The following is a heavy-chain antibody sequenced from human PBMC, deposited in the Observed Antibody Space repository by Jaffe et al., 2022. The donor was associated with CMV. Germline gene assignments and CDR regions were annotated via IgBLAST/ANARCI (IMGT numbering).Heavy chain of an antibody. CDR2: IIPILNIR. Sequence: QVQLVQSGAEVKKPGSSVRVSCKASGGTFSTSPISWVRQAPGQGLEWMGRIIPILNIRDYAQRFQGRVTITADKPTSTAYMELSSLRSDDTAVYYCATDNDRGIYWGQGTQVTVSS. CDR3: ATDNDRGIY. V-gene: IGHV1-69*09. D-gene: IGHD2-8*01. CDR1: GGTFSTSP. J-gene: IGHJ4*02.